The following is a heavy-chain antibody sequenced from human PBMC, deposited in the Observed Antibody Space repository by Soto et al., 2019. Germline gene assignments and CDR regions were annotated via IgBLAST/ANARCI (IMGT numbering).Heavy chain of an antibody. CDR2: ISGSGGST. CDR1: GFTFSSYA. V-gene: IGHV3-23*01. CDR3: AKDLSVFSRHYYYYGMDV. Sequence: GGSLRLSCAASGFTFSSYAMSWVRQAPGKGLEWVSAISGSGGSTYYADSVKGRFTISRDNSKNTLYLQMNSLRAEDTAVYYCAKDLSVFSRHYYYYGMDVWGQGTTVTVSS. J-gene: IGHJ6*02.